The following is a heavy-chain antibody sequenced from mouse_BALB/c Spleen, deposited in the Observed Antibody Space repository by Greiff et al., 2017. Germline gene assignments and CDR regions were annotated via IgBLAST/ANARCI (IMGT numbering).Heavy chain of an antibody. Sequence: VQLQQSGTVLARPGASVKMSCKASGYSFTSYWMHWVKQRPGQGLEWIGAIYPGNSDTSYNQKFKGKAKLTAVTSASTAYMELSSLTNEDSAVYYCTRGGIATVVATGGFDYWGQGTTLTVSS. CDR2: IYPGNSDT. CDR3: TRGGIATVVATGGFDY. CDR1: GYSFTSYW. J-gene: IGHJ2*01. D-gene: IGHD1-1*01. V-gene: IGHV1-5*01.